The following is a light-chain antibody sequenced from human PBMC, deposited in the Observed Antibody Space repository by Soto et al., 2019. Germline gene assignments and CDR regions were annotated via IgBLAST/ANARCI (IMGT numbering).Light chain of an antibody. V-gene: IGKV3-15*01. Sequence: EILMTQSPATLSVSPGERATLSCRARQSFRRNLAWYQPKPGQAPRLLIYGASTRASGVPARFSGSGSGTEFAPTVSSLQSEDCALLYCQHYGDWPPAFPFGPGTKVHL. CDR2: GAS. CDR3: QHYGDWPPAFP. J-gene: IGKJ3*01. CDR1: QSFRRN.